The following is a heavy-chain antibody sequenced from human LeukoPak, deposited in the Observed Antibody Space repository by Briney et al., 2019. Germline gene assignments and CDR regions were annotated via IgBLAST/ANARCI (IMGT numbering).Heavy chain of an antibody. CDR2: IRSSGSPI. CDR3: TRDPHALDY. V-gene: IGHV3-48*02. J-gene: IGHJ4*02. Sequence: GGSLRLSCVGSGFTFSTYSMNWVRQAPGKGLEWVSYIRSSGSPIYYADSVKGRFTISGDDAKNSLYLQMNSLRDEDTAVYYCTRDPHALDYWGQGTLVTVSS. CDR1: GFTFSTYS.